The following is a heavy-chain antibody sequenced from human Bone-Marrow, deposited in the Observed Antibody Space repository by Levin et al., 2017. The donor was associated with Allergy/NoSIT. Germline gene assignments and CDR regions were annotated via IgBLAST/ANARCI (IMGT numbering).Heavy chain of an antibody. D-gene: IGHD3-16*02. J-gene: IGHJ3*02. CDR3: TREARYYISGMYRVFGFDM. CDR2: ISYDGSAQ. V-gene: IGHV3-30-3*01. Sequence: PGGSLRLSCAASGFNFTNYALHWVRQAPGKGLEWVAFISYDGSAQYYEDSVKGRFTISRDNSKNTLHLQMNSLRVEDTAVYFCTREARYYISGMYRVFGFDMWGPGTKVIVSS. CDR1: GFNFTNYA.